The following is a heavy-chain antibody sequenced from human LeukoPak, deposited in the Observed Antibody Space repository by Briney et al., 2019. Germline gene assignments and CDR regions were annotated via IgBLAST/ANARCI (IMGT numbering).Heavy chain of an antibody. CDR2: ISAYNGST. CDR1: GYTFTSYG. J-gene: IGHJ3*02. Sequence: GASVKVSCKASGYTFTSYGISWVRQAPGQGLEWMGWISAYNGSTNYAQKLQGRVTMTTDTSTSTAYMELRSLRSDDTAVYYCARMYYYDSSGYNDAFDIWGQGTMVTVSS. V-gene: IGHV1-18*01. CDR3: ARMYYYDSSGYNDAFDI. D-gene: IGHD3-22*01.